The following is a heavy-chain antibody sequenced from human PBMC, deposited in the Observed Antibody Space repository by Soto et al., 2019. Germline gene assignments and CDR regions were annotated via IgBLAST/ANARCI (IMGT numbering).Heavy chain of an antibody. CDR2: IKQDGSEK. CDR3: ARDSDSSDPPGDY. CDR1: GFTFSSYW. J-gene: IGHJ4*02. Sequence: GGSLRLSCAASGFTFSSYWMSWVRQAPGKGLEWVANIKQDGSEKYYVDSVKGRFTISRDNAKNSLYLQMNSLRAEDTAVYYCARDSDSSDPPGDYWGQGTLVTVSS. D-gene: IGHD3-22*01. V-gene: IGHV3-7*03.